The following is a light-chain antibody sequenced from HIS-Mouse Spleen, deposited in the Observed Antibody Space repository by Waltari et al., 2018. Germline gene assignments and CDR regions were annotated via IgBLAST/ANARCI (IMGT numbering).Light chain of an antibody. J-gene: IGKJ3*01. CDR2: LGS. Sequence: DSVMTQSPLSLPVTPGEPASISCRSSQSLLHSNGYNYLDWYLQKPGQSPQLLIYLGSNRASGVPDRFSGSGSGTDFTLKISRVEAEDVGVYYCMQALQTPFTFGPGTKVDIK. V-gene: IGKV2-28*01. CDR1: QSLLHSNGYNY. CDR3: MQALQTPFT.